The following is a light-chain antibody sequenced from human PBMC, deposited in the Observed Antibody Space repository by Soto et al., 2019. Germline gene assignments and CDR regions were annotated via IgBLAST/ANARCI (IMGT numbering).Light chain of an antibody. CDR2: GAS. CDR1: QSVSRSY. V-gene: IGKV3-20*01. Sequence: ESVLRQSPGTLSLSPGERVTLSCGASQSVSRSYLAWYQQKPGQAPRLLIYGASSRATGIPDRFSGSGSGTDFTLTISRLEPEDFAVYYCQQYGSSPWTFGQGTKVEIK. CDR3: QQYGSSPWT. J-gene: IGKJ1*01.